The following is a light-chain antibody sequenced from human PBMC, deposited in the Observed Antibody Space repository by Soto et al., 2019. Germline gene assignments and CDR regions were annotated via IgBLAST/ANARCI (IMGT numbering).Light chain of an antibody. CDR2: GAS. V-gene: IGKV3-20*01. Sequence: EIVLTQSPGTVSLSPGERATLSCRASQSVSRNYLAWYQHKPGQAPRLLIYGASSRATGIPDRFGGSGSGTDFTLTISRLEPEDFAVYYCQQYGSSPLTFGGGTKVQIK. J-gene: IGKJ4*01. CDR1: QSVSRNY. CDR3: QQYGSSPLT.